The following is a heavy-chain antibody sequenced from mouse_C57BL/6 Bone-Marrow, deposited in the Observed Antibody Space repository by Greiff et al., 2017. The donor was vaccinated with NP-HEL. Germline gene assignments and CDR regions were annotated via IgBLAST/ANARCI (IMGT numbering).Heavy chain of an antibody. Sequence: VQLQQPGAELVMPGASVKLSCKASGYTFTSYWMHWVKQRPGQGLEWIGEIDPSDSYTNYNQKVKGKSTLTVDKSSSTAYMQLSSLTSEDSAVYDGARGDGNYPFAYWGQGTLVTVSA. CDR3: ARGDGNYPFAY. J-gene: IGHJ3*01. V-gene: IGHV1-69*01. CDR1: GYTFTSYW. CDR2: IDPSDSYT. D-gene: IGHD2-1*01.